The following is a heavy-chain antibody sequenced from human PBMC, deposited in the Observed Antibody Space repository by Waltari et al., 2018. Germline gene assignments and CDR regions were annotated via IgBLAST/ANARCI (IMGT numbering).Heavy chain of an antibody. CDR3: AKTSTVGWYFDY. J-gene: IGHJ4*02. Sequence: EVQLLESGGGLVQPGGSLRLSCAASGFTFSSYAMSWVRQAPGKGLGWVSVIYSGGSTYYADSVEGRFTISRDNSKNTLYLQMNSLRAEDTAVYYCAKTSTVGWYFDYWGQGTLVTVSS. D-gene: IGHD3-16*01. V-gene: IGHV3-23*03. CDR1: GFTFSSYA. CDR2: IYSGGST.